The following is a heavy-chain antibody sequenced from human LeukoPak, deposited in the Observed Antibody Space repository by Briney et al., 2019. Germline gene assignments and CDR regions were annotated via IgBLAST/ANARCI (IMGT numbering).Heavy chain of an antibody. CDR3: ARHSSGNLQPFDS. CDR1: GFTFSNYA. D-gene: IGHD3-22*01. J-gene: IGHJ4*02. CDR2: LSGSGTNT. Sequence: GGSLRLSCAASGFTFSNYAMTWVRQAPGKGLEWVSGLSGSGTNTHYADSVMGRFTISRDNSKNTLYLQMNSPRAEDTGVYYCARHSSGNLQPFDSWGQGTLVTVSS. V-gene: IGHV3-23*01.